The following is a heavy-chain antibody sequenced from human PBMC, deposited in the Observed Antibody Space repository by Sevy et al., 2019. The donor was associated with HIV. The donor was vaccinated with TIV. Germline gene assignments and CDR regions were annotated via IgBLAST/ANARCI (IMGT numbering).Heavy chain of an antibody. J-gene: IGHJ4*02. CDR2: INEDGTEK. CDR3: ARAVAVGDF. V-gene: IGHV3-7*01. CDR1: GFTFTRYW. Sequence: GGSLRLSCAASGFTFTRYWMTWVRQSPGKGLQWLGNINEDGTEKYYRDSVRGRVTISRDNAKKSLHLQMNSLRVDDTGVYYCARAVAVGDFWGQGTLVTVSS. D-gene: IGHD2-21*01.